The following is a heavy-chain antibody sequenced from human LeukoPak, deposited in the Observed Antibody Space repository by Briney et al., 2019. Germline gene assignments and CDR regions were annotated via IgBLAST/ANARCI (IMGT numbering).Heavy chain of an antibody. CDR1: GFTFSTYG. CDR2: IRYDGNNK. J-gene: IGHJ6*04. Sequence: GGSLRLSCAASGFTFSTYGMHWVRQAPGKGLEWVSFIRYDGNNKYYADSVKGRFTISRDNSKNTLYLQMNSLRAEDTAVYYCAELGITMIGGVWGKGTTVTISS. D-gene: IGHD3-10*02. V-gene: IGHV3-30*02. CDR3: AELGITMIGGV.